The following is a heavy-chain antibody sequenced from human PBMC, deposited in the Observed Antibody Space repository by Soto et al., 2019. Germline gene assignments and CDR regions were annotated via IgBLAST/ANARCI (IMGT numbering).Heavy chain of an antibody. CDR2: IYYSGST. J-gene: IGHJ4*02. D-gene: IGHD6-6*01. V-gene: IGHV4-59*01. CDR1: GGSIISYY. Sequence: PSETLSLTGTGSGGSIISYYWSWIRQPPGKGLEWIGYIYYSGSTNYNPSLKSRVTISVDTSKNQFSLKLSSVTAADTAVYYCARVVVYSSSYHFDYWGQGTLVTVSS. CDR3: ARVVVYSSSYHFDY.